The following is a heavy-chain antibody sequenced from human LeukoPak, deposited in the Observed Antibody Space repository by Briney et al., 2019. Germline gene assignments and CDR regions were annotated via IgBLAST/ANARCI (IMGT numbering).Heavy chain of an antibody. J-gene: IGHJ4*02. CDR2: FDPEDGET. D-gene: IGHD2-2*02. V-gene: IGHV1-24*01. Sequence: ASVKVSCKVSGYTLTELSMHWVRQAPGKGLEWMGGFDPEDGETIYAQKFQGRVTMTSDTSISTAYMELSGLKSDDAAVYYCARVYTSSHLFEYWGQGTLVTVSS. CDR1: GYTLTELS. CDR3: ARVYTSSHLFEY.